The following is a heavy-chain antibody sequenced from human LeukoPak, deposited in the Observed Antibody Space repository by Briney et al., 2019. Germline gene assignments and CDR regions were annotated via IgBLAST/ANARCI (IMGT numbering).Heavy chain of an antibody. CDR1: GGSISSGGYS. Sequence: KPSGTLSLTCAVSGGSISSGGYSWSWIRQPPGKGLEWIGYIYYSGRTYYNPSLKSRVTISVDTSKNQFSLKLSSVTAADTAVYYCARVGWELVYYYYYMDVWGKGTTVTVSS. D-gene: IGHD1-26*01. CDR2: IYYSGRT. J-gene: IGHJ6*03. CDR3: ARVGWELVYYYYYMDV. V-gene: IGHV4-30-4*07.